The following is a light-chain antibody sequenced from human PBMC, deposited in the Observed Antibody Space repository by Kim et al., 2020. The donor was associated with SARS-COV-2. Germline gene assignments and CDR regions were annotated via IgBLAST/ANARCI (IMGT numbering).Light chain of an antibody. J-gene: IGKJ4*01. CDR1: QCFSSY. V-gene: IGKV3-11*02. Sequence: LSPGERPPLSCGASQCFSSYFAWYPQKPGPAPRLLIYDASNRATGIPARFSGSGSGRDFTLTISSLGPEDFAVYYCQQRSNWPLTFGGGTKV. CDR2: DAS. CDR3: QQRSNWPLT.